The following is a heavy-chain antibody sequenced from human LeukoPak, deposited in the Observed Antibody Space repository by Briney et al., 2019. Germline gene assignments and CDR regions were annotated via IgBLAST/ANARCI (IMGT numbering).Heavy chain of an antibody. D-gene: IGHD6-19*01. CDR2: IYHSGST. CDR3: ARVRAGSGYYFDY. J-gene: IGHJ4*02. Sequence: PSGTLSLTCAVSGGSISSSNWWGWVRQPPGKGLEWIGEIYHSGSTNYNPSLKSRVTISVDKSKNQFSLKLSSVTAADTAVYYCARVRAGSGYYFDYWGQGTLVTVSS. CDR1: GGSISSSNW. V-gene: IGHV4-4*02.